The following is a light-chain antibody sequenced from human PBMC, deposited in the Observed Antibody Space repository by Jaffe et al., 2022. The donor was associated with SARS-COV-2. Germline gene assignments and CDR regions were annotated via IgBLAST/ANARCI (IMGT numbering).Light chain of an antibody. CDR2: DAS. CDR3: QQRTNWPLT. J-gene: IGKJ4*01. Sequence: EIVLTQSPATLSLFPGETATLSCRASQSVSSYLAWYQQRPGQAPRLLIYDASNRATGIPARFSGSGSGTDFTLTISSLEPGDFAVYYCQQRTNWPLTFGGGTKVEIK. V-gene: IGKV3-11*01. CDR1: QSVSSY.